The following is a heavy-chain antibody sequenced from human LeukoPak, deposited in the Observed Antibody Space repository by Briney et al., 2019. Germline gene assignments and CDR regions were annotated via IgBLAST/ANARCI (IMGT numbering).Heavy chain of an antibody. Sequence: SVKVSCEASGGTFSSYAISWVRQAPGQGLEWMGRIIPILGIANYAQKFQGRVTITADKSTSTAYMELSSLRSEDTAVYYCARDRYSYGYAFDIWGQGTMVTVSS. D-gene: IGHD5-18*01. CDR1: GGTFSSYA. CDR3: ARDRYSYGYAFDI. J-gene: IGHJ3*02. CDR2: IIPILGIA. V-gene: IGHV1-69*04.